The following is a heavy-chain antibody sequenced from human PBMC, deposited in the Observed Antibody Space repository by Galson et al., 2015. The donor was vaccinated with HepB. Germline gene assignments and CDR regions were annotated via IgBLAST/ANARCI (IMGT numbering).Heavy chain of an antibody. CDR3: ARAQAGSSWSRDYFDY. J-gene: IGHJ4*02. CDR2: INPNSGGT. CDR1: GYTFTGYY. Sequence: SVKVSCKASGYTFTGYYMHWVRQAPGQGLEWMGRINPNSGGTNYAQKFQGRVTMTRDTSISTAYMELSRLRSDDTAVYYCARAQAGSSWSRDYFDYWGQGTLVTVSS. V-gene: IGHV1-2*06. D-gene: IGHD6-13*01.